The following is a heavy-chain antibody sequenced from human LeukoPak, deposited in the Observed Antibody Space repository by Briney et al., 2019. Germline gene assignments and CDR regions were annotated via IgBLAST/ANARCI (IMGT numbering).Heavy chain of an antibody. CDR2: IVVGSGNT. Sequence: SVKVSCKASGFTFTSSAVQWVRQARGQRLEWIGWIVVGSGNTNYAQKFQERVTITRDMSTSTAYMELSSLRSEDTAVYYCAADGTALKDSSGYYWFDYWGQGTLVTVSS. V-gene: IGHV1-58*01. J-gene: IGHJ4*02. CDR1: GFTFTSSA. D-gene: IGHD3-22*01. CDR3: AADGTALKDSSGYYWFDY.